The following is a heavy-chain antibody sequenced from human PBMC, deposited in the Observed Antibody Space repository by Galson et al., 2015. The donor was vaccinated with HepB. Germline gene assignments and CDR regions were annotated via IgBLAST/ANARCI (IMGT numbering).Heavy chain of an antibody. CDR1: GSTFSSYA. J-gene: IGHJ4*02. Sequence: SLRLSCAASGSTFSSYAMSWVRQTPGKGLEWVSGIGATGVSTNYGHSVKGRFTISRDNSKDTVYLQMNSLRVEDTAVYYCAKMESGSWLTRLDYWGQGNLVTVSS. CDR3: AKMESGSWLTRLDY. D-gene: IGHD6-13*01. V-gene: IGHV3-23*01. CDR2: IGATGVST.